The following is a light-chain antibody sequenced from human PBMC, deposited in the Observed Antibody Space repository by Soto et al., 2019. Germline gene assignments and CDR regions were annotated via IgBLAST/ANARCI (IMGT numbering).Light chain of an antibody. V-gene: IGKV3-20*01. J-gene: IGKJ1*01. CDR2: GAS. CDR3: HQYDSSPRT. Sequence: EIVLTQSPGTLSLSPGDRATLSCRASQSVGSNCLVWYQQKSGQSPRLLIYGASFRASGIPDRFSGSGSGTDFTLTIRRLEPEDFAMYFCHQYDSSPRTFGQGTKVEIK. CDR1: QSVGSNC.